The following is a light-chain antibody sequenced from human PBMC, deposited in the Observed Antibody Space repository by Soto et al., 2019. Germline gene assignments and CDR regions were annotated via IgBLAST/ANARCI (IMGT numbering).Light chain of an antibody. V-gene: IGKV3-20*01. Sequence: EIVLTQSPGTLSLSPGERATLSCRASQSVSSSYLAWYQQKPGQAPRLLIYGASSRATDTPDRFSGSGSGTDFTLTISRLEPEDFAVYYCQQYGSSPLTFGPGTKVEIK. CDR3: QQYGSSPLT. CDR2: GAS. CDR1: QSVSSSY. J-gene: IGKJ4*01.